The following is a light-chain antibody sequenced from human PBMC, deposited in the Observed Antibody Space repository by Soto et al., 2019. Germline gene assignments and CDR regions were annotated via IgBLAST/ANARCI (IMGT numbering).Light chain of an antibody. CDR3: QQYDSYSWT. CDR1: QSIITW. V-gene: IGKV1-5*01. CDR2: DAS. Sequence: DIKMTQSPSTLSASAGDTVTITCRASQSIITWLAWYQQKPGKAPKLLIFDASSLKSGVPSRFSGSGSGTEFTLTITSLQPDDFATYYCQQYDSYSWTFGQRTKVDIK. J-gene: IGKJ1*01.